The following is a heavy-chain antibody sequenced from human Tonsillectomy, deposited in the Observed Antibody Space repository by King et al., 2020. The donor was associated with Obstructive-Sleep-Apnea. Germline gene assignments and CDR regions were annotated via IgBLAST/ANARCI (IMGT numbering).Heavy chain of an antibody. Sequence: VQLVESGGGLVKPGGSLRLSCAASGFTFSSYCMHWVRQAPGKGLEWFSSISSSSSYISYADSGEGRFAISRDNAKNSLYLQMNSLRAEDTAVYYCARHSSDYWGQGTLVIVSS. J-gene: IGHJ4*02. CDR1: GFTFSSYC. CDR2: ISSSSSYI. V-gene: IGHV3-21*01. D-gene: IGHD6-13*01. CDR3: ARHSSDY.